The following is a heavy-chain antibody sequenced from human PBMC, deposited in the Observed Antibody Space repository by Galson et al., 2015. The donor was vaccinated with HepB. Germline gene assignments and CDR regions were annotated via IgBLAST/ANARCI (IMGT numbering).Heavy chain of an antibody. D-gene: IGHD1-1*01. CDR3: ARLGHEHYNLNGMDV. CDR2: IYPGDSEI. CDR1: GYSFTTHW. V-gene: IGHV5-51*01. J-gene: IGHJ6*04. Sequence: QSGAEVKKPGESLKISCKVSGYSFTTHWLGWARQMPGKGLECMGIIYPGDSEIRLNPSFQGQVTMSVEKSISTAYLQWGSLGAADTAMSYCARLGHEHYNLNGMDVWGEGTPVTVSS.